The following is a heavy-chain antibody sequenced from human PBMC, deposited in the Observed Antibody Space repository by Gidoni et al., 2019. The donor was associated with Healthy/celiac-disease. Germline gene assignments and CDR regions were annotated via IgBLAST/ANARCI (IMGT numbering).Heavy chain of an antibody. CDR2: INHSEST. V-gene: IGHV4-34*01. J-gene: IGHJ5*02. CDR3: ARGVGATTKVRFDP. Sequence: QVQLQQWGAGLLRPSETRSLTCAVYGGSVSGYYWSWIRQPTGKGLEWLGEINHSESTNYDPSLSIRVTISVDTSKTQFSLKLSSVTAAATAGYYCARGVGATTKVRFDPWGQGTLVTVSS. D-gene: IGHD1-26*01. CDR1: GGSVSGYY.